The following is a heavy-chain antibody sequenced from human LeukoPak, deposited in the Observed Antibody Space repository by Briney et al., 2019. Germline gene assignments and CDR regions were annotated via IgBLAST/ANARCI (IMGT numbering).Heavy chain of an antibody. CDR2: IYSGGRT. Sequence: GGSLRLSCAASGFIVSSNYMNWVRKAPGKGLEGVSVIYSGGRTYYADSVKGRFTVFRHNSKNTLFLQMNSLRAEDTAVYYCAGIVGATDAFDIWGQGTMVTVSS. CDR3: AGIVGATDAFDI. D-gene: IGHD1-26*01. CDR1: GFIVSSNY. J-gene: IGHJ3*02. V-gene: IGHV3-53*04.